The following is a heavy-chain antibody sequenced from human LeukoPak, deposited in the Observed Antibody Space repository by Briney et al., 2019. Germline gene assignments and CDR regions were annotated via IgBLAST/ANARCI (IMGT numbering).Heavy chain of an antibody. CDR2: IKQDGSEK. D-gene: IGHD3-10*01. Sequence: GGSLRLSCAASGFTFSSYWMSWVRQAPGKGLEWVANIKQDGSEKYYVDSVKGRFTISRDNAKNSLYLQMNSLRAEDTAVYYCARESYGSGSYYRPLDYWGQGTLVTVSS. J-gene: IGHJ4*02. CDR3: ARESYGSGSYYRPLDY. V-gene: IGHV3-7*01. CDR1: GFTFSSYW.